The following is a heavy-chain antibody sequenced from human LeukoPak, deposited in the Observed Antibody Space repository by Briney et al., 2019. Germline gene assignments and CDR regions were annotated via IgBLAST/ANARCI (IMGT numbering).Heavy chain of an antibody. Sequence: PGGSLRLSCTTSGFIFGDYNMNWVRQAPGKGLEWVGYIRAKIHDGTTDFAASVKGRFTISRDDSKSIAYLQTTSLKSEDTAVYYCSRGQKDPYGPEFDYWGQGTLVTVSS. V-gene: IGHV3-49*04. CDR1: GFIFGDYN. CDR3: SRGQKDPYGPEFDY. CDR2: IRAKIHDGTT. J-gene: IGHJ4*02. D-gene: IGHD3-10*01.